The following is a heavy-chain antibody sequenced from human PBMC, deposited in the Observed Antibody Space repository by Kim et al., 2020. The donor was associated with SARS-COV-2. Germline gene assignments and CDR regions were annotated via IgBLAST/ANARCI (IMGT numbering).Heavy chain of an antibody. V-gene: IGHV3-74*01. CDR1: EFTFSTYW. Sequence: GGSLRLSCAASEFTFSTYWMYWVRQAPGKGLVWVSRISSSGNSTNYADSVKGRFTISRDNAKNTLYLQMNSLRAEDTAVYYCARACGTSCPCYYMDVWGKGTTVTVSS. CDR3: ARACGTSCPCYYMDV. D-gene: IGHD2-2*01. CDR2: ISSSGNST. J-gene: IGHJ6*03.